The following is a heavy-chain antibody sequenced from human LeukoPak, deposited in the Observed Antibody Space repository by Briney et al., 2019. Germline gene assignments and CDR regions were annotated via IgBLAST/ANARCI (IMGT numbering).Heavy chain of an antibody. V-gene: IGHV1-69*05. J-gene: IGHJ4*02. Sequence: AASVKVSCKASGGTFSSYAISWVRQAPGQGLEWMGGIIPIFGTANYAQKFQGRVTITTDESTSTAYTELSSPRSEDTAVYYCATVKTNYGPGSYPAYFDYWGQGTLVTVSS. CDR2: IIPIFGTA. CDR1: GGTFSSYA. CDR3: ATVKTNYGPGSYPAYFDY. D-gene: IGHD3-10*01.